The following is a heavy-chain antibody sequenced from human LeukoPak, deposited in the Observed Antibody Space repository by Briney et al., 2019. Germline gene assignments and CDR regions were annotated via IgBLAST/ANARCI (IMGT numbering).Heavy chain of an antibody. J-gene: IGHJ4*02. D-gene: IGHD6-13*01. Sequence: SETLSLTCAVYGGSFSGYYWSWIRQPPGKGLEWIGEINHSGSTNYNPSLKSRVTISVDTSKNQFSLKLSSVTAADTAVYYCAREVPEIAAAGTDYWGQGTLVTVST. CDR1: GGSFSGYY. CDR2: INHSGST. V-gene: IGHV4-34*01. CDR3: AREVPEIAAAGTDY.